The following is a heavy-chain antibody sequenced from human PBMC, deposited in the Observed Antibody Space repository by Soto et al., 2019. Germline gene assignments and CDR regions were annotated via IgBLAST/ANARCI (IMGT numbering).Heavy chain of an antibody. J-gene: IGHJ4*02. CDR1: GGTFSSYP. Sequence: QVQLVQSGAEVKNPGSSVKVSCKASGGTFSSYPIGWLRRAPGQGLGWMGRIIPILGIANYAQKFQGRVTITADKSTSTAYMELSSLRSEDTAVYYCAMEYCSSTSCYRDYWGQGTLVTVSS. CDR2: IIPILGIA. D-gene: IGHD2-2*02. V-gene: IGHV1-69*02. CDR3: AMEYCSSTSCYRDY.